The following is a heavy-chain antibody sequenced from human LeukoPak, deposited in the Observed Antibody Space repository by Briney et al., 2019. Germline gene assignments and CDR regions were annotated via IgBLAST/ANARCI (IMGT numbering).Heavy chain of an antibody. CDR1: GGSFSGYY. J-gene: IGHJ3*02. D-gene: IGHD3-22*01. Sequence: SETLSLTCAVYGGSFSGYYWSWIRQPPGKGLEWIGEINHSGSTNYNPSLKSRVTISVDTSKNQFSLKLSSVTAADTAVYYRARGSYYYDSSGSIWGQGTMVTVSS. CDR3: ARGSYYYDSSGSI. CDR2: INHSGST. V-gene: IGHV4-34*01.